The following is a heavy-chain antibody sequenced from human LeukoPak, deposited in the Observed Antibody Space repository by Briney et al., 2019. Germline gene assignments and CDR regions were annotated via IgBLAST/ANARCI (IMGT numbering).Heavy chain of an antibody. CDR1: GGSFSGYY. J-gene: IGHJ4*02. Sequence: SETLSLTCAVYGGSFSGYYWSWIRQPPGKGLEWIGEINHSGSTNYNPSLKSRVTISVDTSKNQFSLKLSSVAAADTAVYYCARGRRSYYDSSGYRRIFDYWGQGTLVTVSS. CDR2: INHSGST. V-gene: IGHV4-34*01. CDR3: ARGRRSYYDSSGYRRIFDY. D-gene: IGHD3-22*01.